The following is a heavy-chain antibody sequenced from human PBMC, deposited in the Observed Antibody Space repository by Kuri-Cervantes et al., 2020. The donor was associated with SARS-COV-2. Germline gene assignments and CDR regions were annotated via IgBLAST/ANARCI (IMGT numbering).Heavy chain of an antibody. D-gene: IGHD3-22*01. J-gene: IGHJ3*01. CDR2: FDSEQREI. Sequence: ASVKVSCKVSGNTLTELPLHWVRQAPGKGLEWMGGFDSEQREIIYAQKFQGRVSMTEDTSTDTAYMELSSLRSEDTAVYYCATEGYSIIIWAFAHWGQGTKVTVSS. V-gene: IGHV1-24*01. CDR3: ATEGYSIIIWAFAH. CDR1: GNTLTELP.